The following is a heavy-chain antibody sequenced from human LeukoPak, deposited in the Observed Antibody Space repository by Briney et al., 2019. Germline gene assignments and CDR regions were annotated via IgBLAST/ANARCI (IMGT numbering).Heavy chain of an antibody. Sequence: SETLSLTCTVSRGSISSSSYYWAWIRQPPGKGLEWIGNIYYSGSTYYTPSLKSRLTISVDTSKNQFSLKLSSVTAADTAVYYCARTSSSGLVGGYYFDYWGQGTLVTVSS. CDR1: RGSISSSSYY. CDR2: IYYSGST. J-gene: IGHJ4*02. CDR3: ARTSSSGLVGGYYFDY. V-gene: IGHV4-39*07. D-gene: IGHD6-19*01.